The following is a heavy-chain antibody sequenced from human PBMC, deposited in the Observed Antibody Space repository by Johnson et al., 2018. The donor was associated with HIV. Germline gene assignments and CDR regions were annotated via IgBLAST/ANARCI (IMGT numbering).Heavy chain of an antibody. Sequence: VQLVESGGGLIQPRGSLRLSCAASGFTVSSNDMSWVRQAPGKGLEWVSVIYSGGSTYYADSVKGRFTSSRDNSKNTLYLQMNSLRAEDTAVYYCARDYDRSGGLAFDIWGQGTMVTVSS. CDR3: ARDYDRSGGLAFDI. J-gene: IGHJ3*02. CDR1: GFTVSSND. D-gene: IGHD3-22*01. CDR2: IYSGGST. V-gene: IGHV3-53*01.